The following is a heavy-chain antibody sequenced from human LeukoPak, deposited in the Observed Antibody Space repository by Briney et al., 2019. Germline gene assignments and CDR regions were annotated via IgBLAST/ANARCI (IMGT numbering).Heavy chain of an antibody. Sequence: SETLSLTCAVYGGSFSGYYWSWIRQPPGKGLEWIGEINHSGSTNYNPSLKSRVTISVDTSKNQFSLKLSSVTAADTAVYYCARSPPRWLQLDHDAFDIWGLGTMVTVSS. V-gene: IGHV4-34*01. D-gene: IGHD5-24*01. CDR3: ARSPPRWLQLDHDAFDI. CDR1: GGSFSGYY. CDR2: INHSGST. J-gene: IGHJ3*02.